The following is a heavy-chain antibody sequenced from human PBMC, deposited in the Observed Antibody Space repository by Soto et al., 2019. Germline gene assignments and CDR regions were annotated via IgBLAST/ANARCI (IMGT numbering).Heavy chain of an antibody. CDR1: GGSFTSNNW. D-gene: IGHD1-7*01. J-gene: IGHJ4*02. V-gene: IGHV4-4*02. CDR3: ASRDPGTRVDY. Sequence: QVQLQESGPGLVKPSGTLSLTCAVSGGSFTSNNWWTWVRQPPGKGLEWVGEIYRTGSPNYNPSLKNRVNQSLDKSENQFSLKVPSLTAADTAVYYCASRDPGTRVDYWGQGTLVTVSS. CDR2: IYRTGSP.